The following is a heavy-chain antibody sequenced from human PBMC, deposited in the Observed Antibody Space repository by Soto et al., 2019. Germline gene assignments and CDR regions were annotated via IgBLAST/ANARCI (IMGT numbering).Heavy chain of an antibody. V-gene: IGHV1-46*03. CDR2: INPSGGST. Sequence: ASVKVSCKASGYTFTSYYMHWVRQAPGQGLEWMGIINPSGGSTSYAQKFQGRVTMTRDTSTSTVYMELSSLRSEDTAVYYCATLGHYYDSRGQNWFDPWGQGTLVTVSS. CDR3: ATLGHYYDSRGQNWFDP. J-gene: IGHJ5*02. CDR1: GYTFTSYY. D-gene: IGHD3-22*01.